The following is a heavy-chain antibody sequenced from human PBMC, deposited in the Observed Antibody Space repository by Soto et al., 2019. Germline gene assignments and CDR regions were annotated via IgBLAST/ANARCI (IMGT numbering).Heavy chain of an antibody. D-gene: IGHD6-13*01. CDR1: RFTFSSFW. CDR2: INSDGSST. CDR3: ARAAYSSSQTPRFAP. V-gene: IGHV3-74*01. Sequence: GGSLRLSCAASRFTFSSFWFHWVRQAPGKGLVWVSHINSDGSSTSYADSVKGRFTISRDNAKNTLYLQMNSLRAEDTAVYYCARAAYSSSQTPRFAPCGHGTLVTVSS. J-gene: IGHJ5*02.